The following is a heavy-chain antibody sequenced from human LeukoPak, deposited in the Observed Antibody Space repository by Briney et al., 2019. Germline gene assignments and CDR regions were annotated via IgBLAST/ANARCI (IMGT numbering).Heavy chain of an antibody. J-gene: IGHJ4*02. V-gene: IGHV1-8*01. Sequence: ASVKVSRKASGYTFTSYDINWVRQATGQGLEWMGWTNPNSGNTGYAQKFQGRVTMTRNTSISTAYMELSSLRSEDTAVYYCARGAHFVPASIAAALYYFDYWGQGTLVTVSS. CDR3: ARGAHFVPASIAAALYYFDY. CDR2: TNPNSGNT. CDR1: GYTFTSYD. D-gene: IGHD6-13*01.